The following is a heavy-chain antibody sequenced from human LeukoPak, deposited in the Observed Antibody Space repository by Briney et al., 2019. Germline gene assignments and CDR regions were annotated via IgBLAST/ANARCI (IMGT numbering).Heavy chain of an antibody. D-gene: IGHD1-7*01. V-gene: IGHV3-9*01. CDR3: AKESILAGTIDY. CDR2: ISWNSGSI. J-gene: IGHJ4*02. Sequence: GRSLRLSCAASGFTFDDYAMHWVRQAPGKGLEWVSGISWNSGSIGYADSVKGRFAISRDNAKNSLYLQMNSLRAEDTALYYCAKESILAGTIDYWGQGTLVTVSS. CDR1: GFTFDDYA.